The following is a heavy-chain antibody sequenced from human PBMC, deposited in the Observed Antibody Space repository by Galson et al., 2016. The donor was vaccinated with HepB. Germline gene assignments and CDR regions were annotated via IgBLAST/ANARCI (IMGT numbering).Heavy chain of an antibody. D-gene: IGHD2-15*01. CDR3: ARLDGATHPDS. CDR2: IKQDGSEE. CDR1: GFTFSSYW. Sequence: SLRLSCAASGFTFSSYWMTWVRQAPGKGLERVANIKQDGSEEYYVDSVKGRFTISRDNAENSLYLQMNNLRTEDTAVYYCARLDGATHPDSWGQGTLVIVSS. J-gene: IGHJ5*01. V-gene: IGHV3-7*02.